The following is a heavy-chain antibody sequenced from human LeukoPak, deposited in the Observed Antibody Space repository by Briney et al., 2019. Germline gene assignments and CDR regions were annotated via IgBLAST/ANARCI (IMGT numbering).Heavy chain of an antibody. J-gene: IGHJ4*02. V-gene: IGHV4-59*01. D-gene: IGHD3-9*01. CDR1: GGSISSYY. CDR2: IYYSGST. Sequence: SETLSLTCTVSGGSISSYYWSWIWQPPGKGLEWIGYIYYSGSTNYNPSLKSRVTISVDTSKNQFSLKLSSVTAADTAVYYYAREPRHYDILTGYPLYYFDYWGQGTLVTVSS. CDR3: AREPRHYDILTGYPLYYFDY.